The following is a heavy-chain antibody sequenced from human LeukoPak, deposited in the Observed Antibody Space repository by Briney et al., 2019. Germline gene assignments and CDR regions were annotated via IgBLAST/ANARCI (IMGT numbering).Heavy chain of an antibody. CDR3: ARGGRWLPYFDY. Sequence: SETLSLTCAAYGGSSSGYYWSWIRQPPGKGLEWIGEINHSGSTNYNPSLKSRVTISVDTSKNQFSLKLSSVTAADTAVYYCARGGRWLPYFDYWGQGTLVTVSS. D-gene: IGHD5-24*01. V-gene: IGHV4-34*01. CDR2: INHSGST. CDR1: GGSSSGYY. J-gene: IGHJ4*02.